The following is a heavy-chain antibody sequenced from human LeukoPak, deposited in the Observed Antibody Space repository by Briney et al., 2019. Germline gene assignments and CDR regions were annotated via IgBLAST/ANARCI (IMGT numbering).Heavy chain of an antibody. J-gene: IGHJ5*02. D-gene: IGHD3-9*01. V-gene: IGHV3-21*01. CDR2: ISSSGSDI. CDR3: ARDIGDYYDILTGYYNAVGHH. CDR1: GFTFSSYT. Sequence: GGSLRLSCAASGFTFSSYTMSWVRQPPGKGLEWVSSISSSGSDIYYADSVKGRFTISRDNAKKSLYLQMNSLRAEDTAVYYCARDIGDYYDILTGYYNAVGHHWGQGTLVTVSS.